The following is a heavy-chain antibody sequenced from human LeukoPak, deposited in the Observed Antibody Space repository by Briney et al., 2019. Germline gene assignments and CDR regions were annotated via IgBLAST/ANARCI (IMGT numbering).Heavy chain of an antibody. J-gene: IGHJ4*02. Sequence: ASVKVSCKASGYTFTGYYMHWVRQAPGQGLEWMGWINPNSGGTNYAQKFQGRVTMTRDTSISTAYMELSRLRSDDTAVYYCARALACSGGSCYSDYWGQGTQVTVSS. D-gene: IGHD2-15*01. CDR2: INPNSGGT. V-gene: IGHV1-2*02. CDR1: GYTFTGYY. CDR3: ARALACSGGSCYSDY.